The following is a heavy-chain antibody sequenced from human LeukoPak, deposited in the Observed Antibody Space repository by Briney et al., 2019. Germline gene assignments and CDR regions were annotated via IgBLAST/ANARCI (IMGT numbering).Heavy chain of an antibody. D-gene: IGHD2-2*01. V-gene: IGHV1-18*01. J-gene: IGHJ6*03. Sequence: ASVKVSCKASAYTSPNYGITWVRQAPGRGLEWMGWISTYNGNTQYAQKFQGRVTMTTDTPTKTDYMELSNQRSNDTAVYYCALPAKGAFFYYYMEVWGKGTTVTVSS. CDR1: AYTSPNYG. CDR3: ALPAKGAFFYYYMEV. CDR2: ISTYNGNT.